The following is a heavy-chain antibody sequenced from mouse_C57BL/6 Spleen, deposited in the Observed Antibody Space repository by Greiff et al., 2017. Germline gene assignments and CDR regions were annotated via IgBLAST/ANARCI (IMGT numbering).Heavy chain of an antibody. V-gene: IGHV5-16*01. CDR2: INYDGSST. CDR1: GFTFSDYY. J-gene: IGHJ4*01. Sequence: EVKLVESEGGLVQPGSSMKLSCTASGFTFSDYYMAWVRQVPEKGLEWVANINYDGSSTYYLDSLKSRFIISRDHAKNILYLPMSSLKSEDTATYYCAREGTGTRAMDYWGQGTSVTVSS. CDR3: AREGTGTRAMDY. D-gene: IGHD3-3*01.